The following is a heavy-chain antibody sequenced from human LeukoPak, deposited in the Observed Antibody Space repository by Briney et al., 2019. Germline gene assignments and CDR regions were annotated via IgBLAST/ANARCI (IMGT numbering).Heavy chain of an antibody. D-gene: IGHD2-2*02. V-gene: IGHV3-74*01. J-gene: IGHJ4*02. CDR2: INTDGSST. CDR1: GFIFSSFW. CDR3: ARDREFCISTSCYKPLDY. Sequence: GGSLRLSCAASGFIFSSFWMHWVRQAPGEGLVWVSRINTDGSSTTYADSVKGRFTISRDNAKNTLYLQMNSLRAEDTAVYYCARDREFCISTSCYKPLDYWGQGTLVTVSS.